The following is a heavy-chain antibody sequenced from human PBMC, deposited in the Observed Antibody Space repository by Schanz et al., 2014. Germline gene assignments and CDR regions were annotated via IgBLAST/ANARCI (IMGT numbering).Heavy chain of an antibody. D-gene: IGHD2-2*01. Sequence: QVQLVQSGAEVKKPGSSVKVSCKASGGTFSTYTISWVRQAPGQGLEWMGIINLSGGSTNNAQKFQGRVTITADRSTSTAYMELSSLRSDDTAVYYCARDRRRYCSTASCLHDNWFDPWGQGTLVIVSS. V-gene: IGHV1-69*08. J-gene: IGHJ5*02. CDR1: GGTFSTYT. CDR3: ARDRRRYCSTASCLHDNWFDP. CDR2: INLSGGST.